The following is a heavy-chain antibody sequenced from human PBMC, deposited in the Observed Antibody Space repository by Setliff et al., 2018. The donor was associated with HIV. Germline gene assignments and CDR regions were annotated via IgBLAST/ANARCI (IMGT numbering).Heavy chain of an antibody. Sequence: PSETLSLTCTVSGGSVSSGTYYWTWIRQPPGRGLEWIGYIFYSGTTKFNPSLKSRAAISVDSSNNQFSLKMTSVTAADTAVYFCARFNALLGSSTYYDYWGPGLLVTAPQ. J-gene: IGHJ4*02. CDR3: ARFNALLGSSTYYDY. CDR2: IFYSGTT. V-gene: IGHV4-61*01. D-gene: IGHD3-22*01. CDR1: GGSVSSGTYY.